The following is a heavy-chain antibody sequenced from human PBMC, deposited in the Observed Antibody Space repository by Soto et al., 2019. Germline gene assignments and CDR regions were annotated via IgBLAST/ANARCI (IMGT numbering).Heavy chain of an antibody. CDR1: GGTFSSYA. D-gene: IGHD3-3*01. Sequence: ASVKVSCKASGGTFSSYAISWVRQAPGQGLEWMGGIIPIFGTANYAQKFQGRVTITADESTSTAYMELSSLRSEDTAVYYCARVERFLEWLLAPYGMDVWGQGTTVTV. CDR3: ARVERFLEWLLAPYGMDV. CDR2: IIPIFGTA. V-gene: IGHV1-69*13. J-gene: IGHJ6*02.